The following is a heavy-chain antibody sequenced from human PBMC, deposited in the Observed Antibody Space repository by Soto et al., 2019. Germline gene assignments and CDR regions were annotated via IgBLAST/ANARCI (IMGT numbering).Heavy chain of an antibody. CDR2: ISTKSGNT. V-gene: IGHV1-18*04. Sequence: QVQLVQSAAEVKKPGASVKVSCKASGYTFANYDISWVRQAPGQGLEWMGWISTKSGNTEYAQNAQGRVTLTAASSTTTGHMELRSLRSDDTAVYYCARSYFDSWTEYSNPVKYWGQGTLVAVSS. CDR1: GYTFANYD. D-gene: IGHD3-3*01. J-gene: IGHJ4*02. CDR3: ARSYFDSWTEYSNPVKY.